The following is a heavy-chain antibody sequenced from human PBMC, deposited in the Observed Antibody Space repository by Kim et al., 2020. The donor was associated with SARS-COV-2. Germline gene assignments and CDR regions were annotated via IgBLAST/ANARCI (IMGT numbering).Heavy chain of an antibody. CDR3: LIVGATILDY. Sequence: TNYAQKFQGRGTMTRETSISTAYMELSRLRSDDTAVYYCLIVGATILDYWGQGTLVTVSS. CDR2: T. D-gene: IGHD1-26*01. V-gene: IGHV1-2*02. J-gene: IGHJ4*02.